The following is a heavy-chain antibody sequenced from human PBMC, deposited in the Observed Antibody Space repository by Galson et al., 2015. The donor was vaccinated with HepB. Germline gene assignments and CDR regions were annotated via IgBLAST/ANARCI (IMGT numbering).Heavy chain of an antibody. CDR2: IWYDGSNK. CDR3: ARVGAAARPVDAFDI. V-gene: IGHV3-33*01. Sequence: LRLSCAASGFTFSSYGMHWVRQAPGKGLEWVAVIWYDGSNKYYADSVKGRFTISRDNSKNTLYLQMNSLRAEDTAVYYCARVGAAARPVDAFDIWGQGTMVTVSS. CDR1: GFTFSSYG. J-gene: IGHJ3*02. D-gene: IGHD6-6*01.